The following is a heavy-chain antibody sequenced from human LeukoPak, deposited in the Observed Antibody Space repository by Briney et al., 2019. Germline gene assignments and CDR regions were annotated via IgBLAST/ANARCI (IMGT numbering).Heavy chain of an antibody. J-gene: IGHJ5*02. CDR2: IYYNGST. D-gene: IGHD3-10*01. CDR1: GGSISSSNW. V-gene: IGHV4-4*02. Sequence: SGTLSLTCAVSGGSISSSNWWSWVRQPPGKGLEGIGEIYYNGSTNYNPSIKSRVTISVEKSKNQFSLKLSSVTAADTAVYYCARARSMVRGVIISGLNWFDPWGQGTLVTVSS. CDR3: ARARSMVRGVIISGLNWFDP.